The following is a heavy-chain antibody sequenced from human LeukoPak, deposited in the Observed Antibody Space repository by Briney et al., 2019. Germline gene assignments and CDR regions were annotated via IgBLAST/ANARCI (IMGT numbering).Heavy chain of an antibody. CDR1: GFTFDDYT. CDR3: ARDWWELHNWFDP. D-gene: IGHD1-26*01. CDR2: ISSDGSST. V-gene: IGHV3-74*01. J-gene: IGHJ5*02. Sequence: PGGSLRLSCAASGFTFDDYTMHWVRQAPGKGLVWVSRISSDGSSTSYADSVKGRFTISRDNAKNTLYLQMNSLRAEDTAVYYCARDWWELHNWFDPWGQGTLVTVSS.